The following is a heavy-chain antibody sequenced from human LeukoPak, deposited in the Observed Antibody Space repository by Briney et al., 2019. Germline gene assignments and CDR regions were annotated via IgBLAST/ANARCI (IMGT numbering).Heavy chain of an antibody. D-gene: IGHD2-21*01. CDR2: ISTSGLDT. CDR3: ARRTSGPIPFDF. Sequence: GGSLRLSCAASGFTFNNYAMSWVRQSPGKGLEWVSGISTSGLDTPYADSVKGRFTISRDNSKNTLYLQMNSLRVEDTAIYYCARRTSGPIPFDFWGQGTLVTVSS. J-gene: IGHJ4*02. V-gene: IGHV3-23*01. CDR1: GFTFNNYA.